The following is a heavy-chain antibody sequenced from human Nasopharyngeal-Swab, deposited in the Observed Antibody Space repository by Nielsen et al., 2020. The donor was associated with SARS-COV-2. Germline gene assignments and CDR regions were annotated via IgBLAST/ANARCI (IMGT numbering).Heavy chain of an antibody. CDR3: AMIPAAIIQLYKRGYYFDY. Sequence: ASVKVSCKVSGYTLTELSMHWVRQAPGKGLEWMGGFDPEDGETIYAQKFQGRVTMTEDTSTDTAYMELSSLRSEYTAVYYCAMIPAAIIQLYKRGYYFDYWGQGTLVTVSS. CDR1: GYTLTELS. J-gene: IGHJ4*02. CDR2: FDPEDGET. D-gene: IGHD2-2*02. V-gene: IGHV1-24*01.